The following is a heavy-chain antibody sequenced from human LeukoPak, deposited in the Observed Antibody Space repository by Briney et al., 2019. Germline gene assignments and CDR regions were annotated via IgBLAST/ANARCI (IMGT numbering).Heavy chain of an antibody. CDR1: GFTFSSYA. J-gene: IGHJ3*02. D-gene: IGHD1-14*01. CDR2: FLSDGRI. CDR3: ASYKRAYDI. Sequence: GGSLRLSCATSGFTFSSYAMTWVRQAPGKGLEWVSDFLSDGRIYYADSVKGRFTISKDNSQNTVNLQMDNLRAEDAAIYYCASYKRAYDIWGQGTVVTVAS. V-gene: IGHV3-23*01.